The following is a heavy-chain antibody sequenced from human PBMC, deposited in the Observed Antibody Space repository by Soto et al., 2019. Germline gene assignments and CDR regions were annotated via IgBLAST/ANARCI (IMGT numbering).Heavy chain of an antibody. Sequence: ASVKVSCKASGYNFGNYDLNWVRQATGQGLGWTGWMNPKNGYTGHAQKFQDRVTLTRDTSISTAYMELTGLRPDDTAVYYCAKRTPRFILIGGPHEALHWTHPWGQGNLVPVSS. CDR2: MNPKNGYT. V-gene: IGHV1-8*02. J-gene: IGHJ5*02. D-gene: IGHD2-8*02. CDR3: AKRTPRFILIGGPHEALHWTHP. CDR1: GYNFGNYD.